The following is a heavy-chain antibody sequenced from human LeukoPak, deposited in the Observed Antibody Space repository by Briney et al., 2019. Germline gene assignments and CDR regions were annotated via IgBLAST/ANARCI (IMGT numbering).Heavy chain of an antibody. D-gene: IGHD2-15*01. V-gene: IGHV3-7*04. CDR2: IKEDGSQI. J-gene: IGHJ6*02. CDR3: ARDRYRSGGLDV. Sequence: GGSLRLSCAASGFTFSGYWMSWVRQAPGKGLEWVANIKEDGSQIYYVDSVKGRFTISRDSAKNSPYLQMNSLRAEDTAVYYCARDRYRSGGLDVWGQGTTVTVSS. CDR1: GFTFSGYW.